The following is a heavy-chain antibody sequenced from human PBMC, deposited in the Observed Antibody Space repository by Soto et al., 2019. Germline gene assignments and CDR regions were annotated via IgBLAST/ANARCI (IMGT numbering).Heavy chain of an antibody. D-gene: IGHD2-21*01. CDR2: IYYSGST. Sequence: QVNLRRSGPGLVRLSQTLSLPCTFSGASITSGGYSWGWIGQHPGKGLEWIGYIYYSGSTYYNPSLKSRVTISVDTSKNQFSLKLSSVTAADTAVYYCARGVIHWGQGTLVTVSS. CDR3: ARGVIH. J-gene: IGHJ4*02. CDR1: GASITSGGYS. V-gene: IGHV4-31*03.